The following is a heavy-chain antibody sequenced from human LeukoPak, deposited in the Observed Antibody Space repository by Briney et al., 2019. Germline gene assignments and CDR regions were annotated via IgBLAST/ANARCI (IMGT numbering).Heavy chain of an antibody. CDR2: ITSSGAAT. Sequence: GGSLRLSCAASGFTFSSYAMSWVRQAPGKGLEWVSSITSSGAATYYADSVKGRFTISRDNSDNTLYLQMTSLRAEDTAVYYCAKDRPNYYGSNGHYYKLNGDCWGQGTLVTVSS. CDR3: AKDRPNYYGSNGHYYKLNGDC. V-gene: IGHV3-23*01. CDR1: GFTFSSYA. D-gene: IGHD3-22*01. J-gene: IGHJ4*02.